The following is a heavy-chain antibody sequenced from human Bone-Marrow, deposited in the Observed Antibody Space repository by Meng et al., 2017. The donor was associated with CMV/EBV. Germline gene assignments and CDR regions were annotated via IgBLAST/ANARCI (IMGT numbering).Heavy chain of an antibody. Sequence: GGSLRLSCAASGFTFSSYAMSWVRQAPGKGLEWVSAISGSGSSTYYADSVKGRFTISRDNSKYTLYLQMNSLRAEDTAVYYCAKESLEVDDQYNWFDPWGQGTLVTVSS. D-gene: IGHD2-15*01. V-gene: IGHV3-23*01. CDR2: ISGSGSST. CDR1: GFTFSSYA. CDR3: AKESLEVDDQYNWFDP. J-gene: IGHJ5*02.